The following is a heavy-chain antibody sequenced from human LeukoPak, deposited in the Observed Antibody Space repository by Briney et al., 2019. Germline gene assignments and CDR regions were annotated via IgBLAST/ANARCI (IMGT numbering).Heavy chain of an antibody. CDR3: ARDSVVVAATFYFDY. J-gene: IGHJ4*02. D-gene: IGHD2-15*01. V-gene: IGHV3-30*01. CDR1: GFTFSSYA. CDR2: ISYDGSNK. Sequence: GRSLRLSCAASGFTFSSYAMHWVRQAPGKGLEWVAVISYDGSNKYYPDSVKGRFTISRDNSKNTLYLQMNSLRAEDTAVYYCARDSVVVAATFYFDYWGQGTLVTVSS.